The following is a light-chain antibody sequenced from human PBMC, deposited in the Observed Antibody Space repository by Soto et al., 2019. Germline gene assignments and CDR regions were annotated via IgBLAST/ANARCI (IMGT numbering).Light chain of an antibody. V-gene: IGKV1-39*01. CDR1: QSISSY. J-gene: IGKJ4*01. Sequence: DIQMTQSPSSLSASVEDRVIITCRASQSISSYLNWYQHKPGKAPKLLIYAASSLQSGVPSRFSGSGSGTDFTLTISSLQPEDFATYYCQHSYDTPLTFGGGTKVDIK. CDR3: QHSYDTPLT. CDR2: AAS.